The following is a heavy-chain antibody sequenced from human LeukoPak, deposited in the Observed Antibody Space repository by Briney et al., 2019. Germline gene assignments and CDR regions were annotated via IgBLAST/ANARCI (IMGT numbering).Heavy chain of an antibody. CDR2: IYYSGST. CDR3: ARLTGYSSESWFDP. D-gene: IGHD3-9*01. V-gene: IGHV4-59*01. CDR1: GGSINSYY. Sequence: SETLSLTRTVSGGSINSYYWSWIRQPPGKGLEWIGYIYYSGSTNYNPSLKSRVTISVHTSKNQCSLKLSSVTAADTAVYYCARLTGYSSESWFDPWGQGTLVTVSS. J-gene: IGHJ5*02.